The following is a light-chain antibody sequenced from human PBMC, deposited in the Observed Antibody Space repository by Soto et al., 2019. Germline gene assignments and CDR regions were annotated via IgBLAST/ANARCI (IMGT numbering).Light chain of an antibody. V-gene: IGKV3-20*01. J-gene: IGKJ1*01. CDR2: GAS. CDR1: QSFSSNN. CDR3: QEYGRSRT. Sequence: EIVLTQSPGTLSLSPGERATLSCRASQSFSSNNLAWYQQKPGQAPRLLIYGASSRATGIPDRFSGSGSGTDSTLTISRLEPEDSAVYYCQEYGRSRTFGQGTKVEIK.